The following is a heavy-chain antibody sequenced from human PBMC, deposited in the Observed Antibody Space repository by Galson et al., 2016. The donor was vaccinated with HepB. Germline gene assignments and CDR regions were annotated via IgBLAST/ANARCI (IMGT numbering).Heavy chain of an antibody. Sequence: SLRLSCAASGFTFSRYGVHWVRQAPGKGLEWVAGIWYDGSNKYYADSVKGRFTISRDNSKNTLYLQMNSLRAEDTAVYYCAREDPNVAVAALDYWGQGTLVTVSS. CDR1: GFTFSRYG. J-gene: IGHJ4*02. D-gene: IGHD6-19*01. CDR2: IWYDGSNK. V-gene: IGHV3-33*01. CDR3: AREDPNVAVAALDY.